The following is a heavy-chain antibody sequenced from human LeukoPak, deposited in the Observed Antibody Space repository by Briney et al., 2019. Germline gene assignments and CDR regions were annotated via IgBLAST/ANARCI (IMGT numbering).Heavy chain of an antibody. J-gene: IGHJ4*02. CDR3: ARVAAGFTLDY. V-gene: IGHV4-30-2*01. D-gene: IGHD2-15*01. Sequence: SETLSLTRAVSGGSISSGGYSWSWIRQPPGKGLEWIGYIYHSGSTYYNPSLKSRVTISVDRSKNQFSLKLSSVTAADTAVYYCARVAAGFTLDYWGQGTLVTVSS. CDR1: GGSISSGGYS. CDR2: IYHSGST.